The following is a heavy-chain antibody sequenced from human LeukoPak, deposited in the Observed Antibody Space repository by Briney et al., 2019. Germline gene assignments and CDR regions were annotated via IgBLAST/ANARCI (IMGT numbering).Heavy chain of an antibody. V-gene: IGHV3-48*04. CDR2: ISGSSSSI. Sequence: PGGSLRLSCAASGFAFSNYTMNWVRQAPGKGLEWVSYISGSSSSIYYADSVKGRFTISRDNAKNSLYLQMNSLRAEDTAVYYCARSYPYGDYGLDHDYWGQGTLLTVSS. CDR3: ARSYPYGDYGLDHDY. D-gene: IGHD4-17*01. CDR1: GFAFSNYT. J-gene: IGHJ4*02.